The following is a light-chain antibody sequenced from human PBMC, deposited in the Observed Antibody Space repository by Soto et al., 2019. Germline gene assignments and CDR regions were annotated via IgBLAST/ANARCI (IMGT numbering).Light chain of an antibody. CDR1: QSVISSY. V-gene: IGKV3D-7*01. Sequence: PGERVTLSCRASQSVISSYLTWYQQKPGQAPRLLIYGASTRATGIPARFSGSGSGTDFTLTISSLQPEDFAVHYCQQDYNLPPLTFGGGTKVEIK. CDR2: GAS. J-gene: IGKJ4*01. CDR3: QQDYNLPPLT.